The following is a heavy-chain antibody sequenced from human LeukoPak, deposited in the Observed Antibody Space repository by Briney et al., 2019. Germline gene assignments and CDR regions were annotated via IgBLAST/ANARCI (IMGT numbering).Heavy chain of an antibody. D-gene: IGHD6-6*01. CDR3: ARVAAARPVYYYYYMDV. J-gene: IGHJ6*03. Sequence: SVKVSCKASGGTFSSYAISWVRQAPGQGLEWMGGIIPIFGTANYAQKFQGRVTITTDESTSTAYMELSSLRSEDTAVYYCARVAAARPVYYYYYMDVWGKGTTVTVSS. V-gene: IGHV1-69*05. CDR1: GGTFSSYA. CDR2: IIPIFGTA.